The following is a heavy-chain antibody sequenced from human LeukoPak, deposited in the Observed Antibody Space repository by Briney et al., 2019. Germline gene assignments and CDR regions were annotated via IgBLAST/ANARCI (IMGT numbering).Heavy chain of an antibody. CDR3: ARAGTLVAHTDWYFDL. CDR1: GFTFSTYA. CDR2: ISSGGTYI. Sequence: PGGSLRLSCAASGFTFSTYAMNWVRQAPGKGLQWVSPISSGGTYIYYADSVKGRFTVSRDNAKNSLYLQMNSLRAEDTAVYHCARAGTLVAHTDWYFDLWGRGTLVTVSS. V-gene: IGHV3-21*01. D-gene: IGHD2-21*01. J-gene: IGHJ2*01.